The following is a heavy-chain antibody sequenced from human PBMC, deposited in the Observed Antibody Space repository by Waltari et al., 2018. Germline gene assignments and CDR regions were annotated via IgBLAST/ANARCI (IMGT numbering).Heavy chain of an antibody. CDR2: IYYSGST. CDR3: AREGSTRRSDWFDP. J-gene: IGHJ5*02. D-gene: IGHD2-15*01. CDR1: SGSISSYY. V-gene: IGHV4-59*01. Sequence: QVQLQESGPGLVKPSETLSLTCTVSSGSISSYYWSWIRQPPGKGLEWIGYIYYSGSTNYNPSLKSRVAISVDTSKNQFSLKLSSVTAADTAVYYCAREGSTRRSDWFDPWGQGTLVTVSS.